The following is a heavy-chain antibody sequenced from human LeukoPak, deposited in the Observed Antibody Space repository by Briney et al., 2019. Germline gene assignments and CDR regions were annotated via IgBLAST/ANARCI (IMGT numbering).Heavy chain of an antibody. J-gene: IGHJ6*03. CDR1: EYSFPNYC. CDR2: IYPDDSDT. D-gene: IGHD3-22*01. CDR3: ARHSYYDSRLGGMDV. V-gene: IGHV5-51*01. Sequence: GESLKISCKHSEYSFPNYCIGWVRQMPGKGLEWMGIIYPDDSDTRYSPSFQGQVTISADKSISTAYLQWSSLKASDTAMYYCARHSYYDSRLGGMDVWGKGTTVTVSS.